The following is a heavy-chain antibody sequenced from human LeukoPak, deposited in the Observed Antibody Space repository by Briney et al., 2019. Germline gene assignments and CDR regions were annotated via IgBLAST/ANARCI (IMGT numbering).Heavy chain of an antibody. CDR1: GFTFSSYE. CDR3: ARDKQLVRDYYGMDV. J-gene: IGHJ6*02. Sequence: GRSLRLSCAASGFTFSSYEMNWVRQAPGKGLEWVSYISSSGSTIYYADSVKGRFTISRDNAKNSLYLQMNSLRAEDTAVYYCARDKQLVRDYYGMDVWGQGTTVTVSS. V-gene: IGHV3-48*03. D-gene: IGHD6-13*01. CDR2: ISSSGSTI.